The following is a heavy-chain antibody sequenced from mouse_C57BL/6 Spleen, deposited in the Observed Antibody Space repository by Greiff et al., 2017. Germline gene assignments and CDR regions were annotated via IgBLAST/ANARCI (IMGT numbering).Heavy chain of an antibody. CDR3: ASSPSHPPGFAY. J-gene: IGHJ3*01. CDR2: IDPSDSYT. CDR1: GYTFTSYW. Sequence: QVQLKQPGAELVKPGASVKLSCKASGYTFTSYWMQWVKQRPGQGLEWIGEIDPSDSYTNYNQKFKGKATLTVDTSSSTAYMQLSSLTSEDSAVYCCASSPSHPPGFAYWGQGTLVTVSA. V-gene: IGHV1-50*01.